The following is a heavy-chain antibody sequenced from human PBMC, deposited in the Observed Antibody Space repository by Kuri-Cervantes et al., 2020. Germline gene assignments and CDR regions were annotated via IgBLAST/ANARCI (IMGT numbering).Heavy chain of an antibody. V-gene: IGHV3-11*01. CDR2: ISSSGNNM. CDR3: ARDGSSWYGVDY. Sequence: GESLKISCAASGFTFSSHFMSWIRQAPGKGLEWVSYISSSGNNMYYADSVRGRFTISRDNARNSVYPQMNSLRADDTAVYYCARDGSSWYGVDYWGQGTLVTVSS. J-gene: IGHJ4*02. D-gene: IGHD6-13*01. CDR1: GFTFSSHF.